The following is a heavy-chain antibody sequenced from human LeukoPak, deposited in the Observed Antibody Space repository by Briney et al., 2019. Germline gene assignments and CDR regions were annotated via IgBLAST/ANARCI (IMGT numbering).Heavy chain of an antibody. V-gene: IGHV3-23*01. CDR2: ISGSGGST. J-gene: IGHJ1*01. Sequence: PGGSLRLSCAASGFTFSSYAMSWVRQAPGKGLEWVSAISGSGGSTYYADSVKGRFTISRDNSKNTLYLQMNSLRAEDTAVYYCAKELNDFWSGRPEYFQHWGQGTLVTVSS. D-gene: IGHD3-3*01. CDR3: AKELNDFWSGRPEYFQH. CDR1: GFTFSSYA.